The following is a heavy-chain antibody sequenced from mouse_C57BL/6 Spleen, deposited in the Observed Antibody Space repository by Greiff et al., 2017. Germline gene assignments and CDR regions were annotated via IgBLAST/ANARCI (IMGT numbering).Heavy chain of an antibody. CDR3: ARAYYGNYVDY. Sequence: VQLQQSGAELAKPGASVKLSCKASGYTFTSYWMHWVKQRPGQGLEWIGYINPSSGYTKYNQKFKDKATLTADKSSSTAYIQLSSLTYEDAAVYYGARAYYGNYVDYWGQGTTLTVSS. CDR2: INPSSGYT. V-gene: IGHV1-7*01. D-gene: IGHD2-10*01. J-gene: IGHJ2*01. CDR1: GYTFTSYW.